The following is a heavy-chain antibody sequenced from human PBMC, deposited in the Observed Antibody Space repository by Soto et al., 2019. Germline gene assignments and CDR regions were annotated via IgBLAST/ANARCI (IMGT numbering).Heavy chain of an antibody. CDR2: IIPIFGTA. J-gene: IGHJ6*02. D-gene: IGHD4-4*01. V-gene: IGHV1-69*12. Sequence: QVQLVQSGAEVKKPGSSVKVSCKASGGTSSNYAINWVRQAPGQGLEWMGGIIPIFGTADYAQKFQGRVTSTADESTSTAYMELSSLRSEDTAVYYCASPTVGYYNGMDVWGQGTTVTVSS. CDR3: ASPTVGYYNGMDV. CDR1: GGTSSNYA.